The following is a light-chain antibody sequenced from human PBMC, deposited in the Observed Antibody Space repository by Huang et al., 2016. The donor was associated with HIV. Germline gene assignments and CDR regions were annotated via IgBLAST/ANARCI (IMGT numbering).Light chain of an antibody. J-gene: IGKJ1*01. V-gene: IGKV1-27*01. CDR3: QRYDSAPRA. CDR1: QDIGNF. Sequence: DIQMTQSPSSLSASPGVRVTLSCRANQDIGNFLAWYQHKPGGVPRLLIYGASTLQSGVPSRFSGSGSGTDFTLTITSFQPDDVATYYCQRYDSAPRAFGQGTKVEI. CDR2: GAS.